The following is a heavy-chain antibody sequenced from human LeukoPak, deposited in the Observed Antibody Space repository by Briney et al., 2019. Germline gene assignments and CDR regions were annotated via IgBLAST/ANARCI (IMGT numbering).Heavy chain of an antibody. CDR1: GGTFSSYA. CDR3: ARTARSGYGRFDY. J-gene: IGHJ4*02. Sequence: SVKVSCKASGGTFSSYAISWVRQAPGQGVEWMGRIIPIFGTANYAQKFQGRVTITTDESTSTAYMELSSLRSEDTAVYYCARTARSGYGRFDYWGQGTLVTVSA. V-gene: IGHV1-69*05. CDR2: IIPIFGTA. D-gene: IGHD3-3*01.